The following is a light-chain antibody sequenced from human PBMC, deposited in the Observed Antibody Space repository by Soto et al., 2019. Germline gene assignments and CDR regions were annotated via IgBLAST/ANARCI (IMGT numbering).Light chain of an antibody. CDR3: QQFNIYPIT. Sequence: AIQVTQFPSSLSASVGDRVTITCRASQDIRGALAWYQQKPGKAPKLLIYDVSTVQSGVPSRFSGRGSGTEFTLTITSLQPDDFATYYCQQFNIYPITFGQGTRLDI. V-gene: IGKV1-13*02. J-gene: IGKJ5*01. CDR2: DVS. CDR1: QDIRGA.